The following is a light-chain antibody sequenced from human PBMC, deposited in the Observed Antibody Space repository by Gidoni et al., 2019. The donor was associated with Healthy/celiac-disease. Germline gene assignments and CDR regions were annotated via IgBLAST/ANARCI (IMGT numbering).Light chain of an antibody. Sequence: DIQLTHSPSTLSAFVVYRVTITCRASQSISSWLVWYQQKPGTAHKLLTYKTSSLESGVPSRFRGGGSGTEFTLTISSLQPDDFETYYCQQYRTFGQGTKVEIK. CDR2: KTS. CDR3: QQYRT. J-gene: IGKJ1*01. V-gene: IGKV1-5*03. CDR1: QSISSW.